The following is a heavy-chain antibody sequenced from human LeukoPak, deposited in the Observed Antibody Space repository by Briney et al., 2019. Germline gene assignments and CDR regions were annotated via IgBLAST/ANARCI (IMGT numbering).Heavy chain of an antibody. V-gene: IGHV4-34*01. CDR2: INHSGST. Sequence: SETLSLTCAVYGGSFSGYYWSWIRQPPGKGLEWIGEINHSGSTNYNPSLKSRVTISVDTSKNQFPLKLSSVTAADTAVYYCARGRYDYVWGSYRSLYYFDYWGQGTLVTVSS. J-gene: IGHJ4*02. CDR1: GGSFSGYY. D-gene: IGHD3-16*02. CDR3: ARGRYDYVWGSYRSLYYFDY.